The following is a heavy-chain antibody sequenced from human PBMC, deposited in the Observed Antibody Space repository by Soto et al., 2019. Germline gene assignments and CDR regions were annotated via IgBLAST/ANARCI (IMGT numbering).Heavy chain of an antibody. CDR2: ISGSSDNI. J-gene: IGHJ5*02. V-gene: IGHV3-11*06. CDR1: GFTFSDYF. Sequence: GGSLRLSCAASGFTFSDYFMSWIRQAPGKGLEWVSFISGSSDNIKYADSVKGRFTISRDNAKNSLYLQMNSLRAEDTAVYYCVRDSARIVVVPRVDGDNWLDPWGQGTRVTV. CDR3: VRDSARIVVVPRVDGDNWLDP. D-gene: IGHD2-2*01.